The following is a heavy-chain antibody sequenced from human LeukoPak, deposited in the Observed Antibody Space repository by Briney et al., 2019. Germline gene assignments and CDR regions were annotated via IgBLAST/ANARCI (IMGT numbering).Heavy chain of an antibody. Sequence: GGSLRLSCAASGVSFSGYAMSWVRQAPGKGLEWVSTITDSGGRTFYADSVKGRVTISRDNSKNTLYLQMNSLRAEDTALYYCAKGGRSSTYTFDSWGQGTMVTVSS. CDR3: AKGGRSSTYTFDS. J-gene: IGHJ3*02. V-gene: IGHV3-23*01. D-gene: IGHD3-16*01. CDR2: ITDSGGRT. CDR1: GVSFSGYA.